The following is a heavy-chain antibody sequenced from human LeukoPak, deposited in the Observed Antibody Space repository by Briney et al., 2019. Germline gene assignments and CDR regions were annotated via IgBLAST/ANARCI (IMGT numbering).Heavy chain of an antibody. V-gene: IGHV4-59*12. J-gene: IGHJ4*02. CDR3: ARDRVAAAGIGY. CDR1: GGSISNYY. CDR2: IYYSGST. D-gene: IGHD6-13*01. Sequence: SETLSLTCTVSGGSISNYYWSWIRQPPGKGLEWIGYIYYSGSTNYNPSLKSRVTISVDTSKNQFSLKLSSVTAADTAVYYCARDRVAAAGIGYWGQGTLVTVSS.